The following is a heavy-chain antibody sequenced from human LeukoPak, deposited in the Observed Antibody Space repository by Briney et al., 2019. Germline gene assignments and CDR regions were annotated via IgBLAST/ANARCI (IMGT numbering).Heavy chain of an antibody. CDR1: GYTLTELS. CDR2: FDPEDGET. D-gene: IGHD1-26*01. J-gene: IGHJ4*02. Sequence: ASVKVSCKVSGYTLTELSMHWVRQAPGKGLEWMGGFDPEDGETIYAQKFQGRVTMTEDTSTDTAYMELSSLRSEDTAVYYCAKTPTPYWDLSPDFDYWGQGTLVTVSS. CDR3: AKTPTPYWDLSPDFDY. V-gene: IGHV1-24*01.